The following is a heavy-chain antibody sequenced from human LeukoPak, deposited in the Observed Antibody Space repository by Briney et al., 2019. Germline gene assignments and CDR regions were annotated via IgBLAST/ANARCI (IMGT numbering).Heavy chain of an antibody. Sequence: PGGSLRLSCAASGFTFSSYSMSWVRQAPGKGLEWVSSISSSSSYIYYADSVKGRFTISRDNAKNSLYLQMNSLRAEDTAVYYCARDGGSGNPVFVHDYWGQGTLVTVSS. CDR2: ISSSSSYI. CDR3: ARDGGSGNPVFVHDY. J-gene: IGHJ4*02. CDR1: GFTFSSYS. D-gene: IGHD3-16*01. V-gene: IGHV3-21*01.